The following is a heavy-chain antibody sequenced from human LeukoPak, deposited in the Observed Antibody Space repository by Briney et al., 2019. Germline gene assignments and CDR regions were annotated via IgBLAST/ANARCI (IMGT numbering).Heavy chain of an antibody. Sequence: ASVKVSCTASGYTFTSYDINWVRQATGQGLEWMGWMNPNSGNTGYAQKFQGRVTMTRNTSISTAYMELSSLRSEDTAVYYCARGAYYDFWSGYHPTGRFDYWGQGTLVTVSS. CDR2: MNPNSGNT. D-gene: IGHD3-3*01. CDR1: GYTFTSYD. V-gene: IGHV1-8*01. J-gene: IGHJ4*02. CDR3: ARGAYYDFWSGYHPTGRFDY.